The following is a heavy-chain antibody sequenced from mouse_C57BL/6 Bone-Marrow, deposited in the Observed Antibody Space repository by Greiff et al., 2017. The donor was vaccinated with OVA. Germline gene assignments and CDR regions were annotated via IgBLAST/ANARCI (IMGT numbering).Heavy chain of an antibody. D-gene: IGHD2-5*01. CDR3: ARRYYSNVSYYDY. Sequence: QVQLQQSGAELVKPGASVKISCKASGYAFSSYWMNWVKQRPGKGLAWIGQIYPGDGDTNYNGKFKGKATLTADKSSSTAYMQLSSLTSEDSAVYFCARRYYSNVSYYDYWGQGTTLTVAS. CDR1: GYAFSSYW. J-gene: IGHJ2*01. CDR2: IYPGDGDT. V-gene: IGHV1-80*01.